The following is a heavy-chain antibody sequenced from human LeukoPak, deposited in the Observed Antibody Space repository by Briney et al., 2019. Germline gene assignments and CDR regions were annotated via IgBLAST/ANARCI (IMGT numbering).Heavy chain of an antibody. V-gene: IGHV4-4*08. CDR2: IYSTASA. Sequence: SETLSLTCTVSGASISSYYWSWIRQPPGKGLEWIGYIYSTASAKYNPSLKSRVTISVDTSKNQFSLKLSSVTAADTAVYYCAREVGIAARSPFDYWGQGTLVTVSS. D-gene: IGHD6-6*01. J-gene: IGHJ4*02. CDR3: AREVGIAARSPFDY. CDR1: GASISSYY.